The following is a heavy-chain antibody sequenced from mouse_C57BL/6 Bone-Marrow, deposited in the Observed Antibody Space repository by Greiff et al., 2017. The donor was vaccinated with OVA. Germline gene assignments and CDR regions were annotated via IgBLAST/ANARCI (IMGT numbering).Heavy chain of an antibody. CDR3: ARQDYYGTPFAY. J-gene: IGHJ3*01. CDR2: ISNGCGST. CDR1: GFTFSDYY. Sequence: EVMLVESGGGLVQPGGSLKLSCAASGFTFSDYYMYWVRQTPEKRLEWVAYISNGCGSTYYPDTVKGRFTISRDNAKNTLYLQMSRLKSEDTAMYYCARQDYYGTPFAYWGQGTLVTVSA. V-gene: IGHV5-12*01. D-gene: IGHD1-1*01.